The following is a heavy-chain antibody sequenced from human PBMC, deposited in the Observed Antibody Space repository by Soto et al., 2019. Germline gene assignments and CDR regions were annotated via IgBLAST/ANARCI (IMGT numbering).Heavy chain of an antibody. Sequence: QVQLVQSGAEVKKPGSSVKVSCKASGGTFSSYAISWVRQASGQGLEWMGGIIPIFGTANYAQKFQGRVTITADESTSTAYMELSSLRSEDTAVYYCARDPNYYDSSGYYPLRDYYYGMDVWGQGTTVTVSS. CDR3: ARDPNYYDSSGYYPLRDYYYGMDV. D-gene: IGHD3-22*01. J-gene: IGHJ6*02. CDR1: GGTFSSYA. CDR2: IIPIFGTA. V-gene: IGHV1-69*01.